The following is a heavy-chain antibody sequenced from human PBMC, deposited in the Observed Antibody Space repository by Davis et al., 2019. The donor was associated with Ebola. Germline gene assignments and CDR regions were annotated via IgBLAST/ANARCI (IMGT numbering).Heavy chain of an antibody. CDR3: ARHEYQLPLDY. J-gene: IGHJ4*02. Sequence: SETLSLTCTVSGGSISSYYWSWIRQPPGKGLEWIGYIYYSGSTNYNASLKSRVTMSIDPSKNQYSLRLNSVTAADTAVYYCARHEYQLPLDYWGQGTLVTVSS. CDR1: GGSISSYY. V-gene: IGHV4-59*08. CDR2: IYYSGST. D-gene: IGHD2-2*01.